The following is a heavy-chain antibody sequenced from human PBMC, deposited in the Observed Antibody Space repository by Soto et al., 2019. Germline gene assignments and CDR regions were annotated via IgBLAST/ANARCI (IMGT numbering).Heavy chain of an antibody. CDR2: INPNSGGT. J-gene: IGHJ6*02. D-gene: IGHD6-19*01. CDR3: ARDDGLGDYYYGMDV. CDR1: GYTFTGYY. Sequence: ASVKVSCKASGYTFTGYYMHWVRQAPGQGLEWMGWINPNSGGTNYAQKFQGRVTMTRDTSISTAYMELSRLRSDDTAVYYCARDDGLGDYYYGMDVWGQGTTVTVSS. V-gene: IGHV1-2*02.